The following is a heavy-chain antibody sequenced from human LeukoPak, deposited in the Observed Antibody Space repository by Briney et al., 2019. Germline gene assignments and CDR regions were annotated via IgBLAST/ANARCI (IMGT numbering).Heavy chain of an antibody. Sequence: GGSLRLSCSASGFTVSSNYMSWVRQAPGRGLEWVSVIYSGGSTYYADSVKGRFTISRDNSKNTLYLQMNSLRAEDTAVYYCARDKVYYYDSSGYSYYWYFDLWGRGTLVTVSS. CDR1: GFTVSSNY. D-gene: IGHD3-22*01. CDR3: ARDKVYYYDSSGYSYYWYFDL. V-gene: IGHV3-66*01. CDR2: IYSGGST. J-gene: IGHJ2*01.